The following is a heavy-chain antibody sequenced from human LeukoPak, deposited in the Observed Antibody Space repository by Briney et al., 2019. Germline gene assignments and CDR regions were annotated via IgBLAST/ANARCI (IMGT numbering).Heavy chain of an antibody. D-gene: IGHD5/OR15-5a*01. CDR2: FDPGDAET. Sequence: ASVKVSCKVHGSTLTELSMHWARQAPGKGLEWMGGFDPGDAETIYAQKFQGRVTMTEDTSTDTAYMELSSLRSEDTAVYYCAAGGVYDLLKYWGQGALVTVSS. CDR1: GSTLTELS. J-gene: IGHJ4*02. CDR3: AAGGVYDLLKY. V-gene: IGHV1-24*01.